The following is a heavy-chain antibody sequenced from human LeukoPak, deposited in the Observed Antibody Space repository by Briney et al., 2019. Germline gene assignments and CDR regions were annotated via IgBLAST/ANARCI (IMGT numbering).Heavy chain of an antibody. Sequence: SETLSLTCAVYGGSFRGYYWSWIRQPPGKGLEWIGEINHSGSTNYNPSLKSRVTISVDTSKNQFSLKLSSVTAADTAVYYCARAKGYCSGGSCYRYYYYGMDVWGQGTTVTVS. D-gene: IGHD2-15*01. CDR1: GGSFRGYY. CDR2: INHSGST. V-gene: IGHV4-34*01. CDR3: ARAKGYCSGGSCYRYYYYGMDV. J-gene: IGHJ6*02.